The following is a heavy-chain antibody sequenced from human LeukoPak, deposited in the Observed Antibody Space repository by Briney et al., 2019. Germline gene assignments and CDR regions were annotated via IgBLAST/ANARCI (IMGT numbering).Heavy chain of an antibody. CDR3: ARDETYYYGSGSYYGDYFDY. V-gene: IGHV3-30*04. D-gene: IGHD3-10*01. CDR2: ISYDGSNK. Sequence: GRSLRLSCAASGFTFSSYAMHWVRQAPGKGLEWVAVISYDGSNKYYADSVKGRFTISRDNSKNTLYLQMNSLRAEDTAVYYCARDETYYYGSGSYYGDYFDYWGQGTLVTVSS. CDR1: GFTFSSYA. J-gene: IGHJ4*02.